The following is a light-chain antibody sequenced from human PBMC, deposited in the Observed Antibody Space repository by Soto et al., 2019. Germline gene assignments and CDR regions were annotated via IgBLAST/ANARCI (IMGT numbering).Light chain of an antibody. CDR2: GAS. CDR3: QPDTYSPAWT. CDR1: PSVSSSY. V-gene: IGKV3-20*01. Sequence: EIVLTQSPGTLSLSPGERATLSCRASPSVSSSYSAWYQQKPGQAPRLLIYGASSRAAGIPDRFSGCGSGTDFTLAISGLEPEDFAVYDCQPDTYSPAWTFGQATKVEIK. J-gene: IGKJ1*01.